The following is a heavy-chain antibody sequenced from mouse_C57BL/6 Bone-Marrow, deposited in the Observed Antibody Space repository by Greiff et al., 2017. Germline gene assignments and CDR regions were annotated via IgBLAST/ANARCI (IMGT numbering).Heavy chain of an antibody. J-gene: IGHJ4*01. V-gene: IGHV5-9-1*02. CDR2: ISSGGDYI. Sequence: EVHLVESGEGLVKPGGSLKLSCAASGFTFSSYAMSWVRQTPEKRLEWVAYISSGGDYIYYADTVKGRFTISRDTARNTLYLQMSSLKSEDKAMYYCTRAGEAYYSNYEDAMDYWGQGTSVTVSS. CDR3: TRAGEAYYSNYEDAMDY. CDR1: GFTFSSYA. D-gene: IGHD2-5*01.